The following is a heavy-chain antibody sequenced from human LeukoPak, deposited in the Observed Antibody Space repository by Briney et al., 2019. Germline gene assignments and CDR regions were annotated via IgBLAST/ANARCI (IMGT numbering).Heavy chain of an antibody. CDR2: IIPILGIA. Sequence: ASVKVSCKASGYTFTSYGISWVRQAPGQGLEWMGRIIPILGIANYAQKFQGRVTITADKSKSTAYMELSSLRSEDTAVYYCASPPDRNSSWFEYFQHWGQGTLVTVSS. V-gene: IGHV1-69*04. CDR1: GYTFTSYG. D-gene: IGHD6-13*01. CDR3: ASPPDRNSSWFEYFQH. J-gene: IGHJ1*01.